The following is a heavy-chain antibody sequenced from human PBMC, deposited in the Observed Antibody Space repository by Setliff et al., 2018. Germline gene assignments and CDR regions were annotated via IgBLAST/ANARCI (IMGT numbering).Heavy chain of an antibody. V-gene: IGHV1-69*05. Sequence: WASVKVSCKASGGTFSSYGISWVRQAPGQGLEWMGGTIPMFGTTNYAQEFQGRVTIITDESTSTAYMELSSLRFEDTAVYYCAREGVDTRSSTDYRYYMDLWGKGTTVTVSS. CDR1: GGTFSSYG. D-gene: IGHD5-18*01. CDR3: AREGVDTRSSTDYRYYMDL. J-gene: IGHJ6*03. CDR2: TIPMFGTT.